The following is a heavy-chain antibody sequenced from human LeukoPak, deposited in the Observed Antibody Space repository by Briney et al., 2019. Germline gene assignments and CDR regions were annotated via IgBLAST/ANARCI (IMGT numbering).Heavy chain of an antibody. CDR3: AKTASGSYYGYYFDY. CDR1: GFTFSSYA. CDR2: ISGSGGST. D-gene: IGHD1-26*01. V-gene: IGHV3-23*01. J-gene: IGHJ4*02. Sequence: GGSLRLSCAASGFTFSSYAMSWVRQAPGKRLEWVSAISGSGGSTYYADSAKGRFTISRDNSKNTLYLQMNSLRAEDTAVYYCAKTASGSYYGYYFDYWGQGTLVTVSS.